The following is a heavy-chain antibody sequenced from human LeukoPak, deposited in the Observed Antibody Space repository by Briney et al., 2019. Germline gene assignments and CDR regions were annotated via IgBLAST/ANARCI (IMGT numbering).Heavy chain of an antibody. CDR3: ARDREDDY. V-gene: IGHV3-30-3*01. J-gene: IGHJ4*02. CDR2: ISYDGSNK. CDR1: GFTFSSYA. Sequence: PGRSLRLSCAASGFTFSSYAMHWARQAPGKGLEWVAVISYDGSNKYYADSVKGRFTISRDNSKNTLYLQMNSLRAEDTAVYYCARDREDDYWGQGTLVTVSS.